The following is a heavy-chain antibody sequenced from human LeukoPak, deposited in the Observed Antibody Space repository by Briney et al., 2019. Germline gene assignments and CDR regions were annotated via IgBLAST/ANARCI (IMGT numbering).Heavy chain of an antibody. D-gene: IGHD3-22*01. J-gene: IGHJ4*02. CDR3: ARGPHTPSDSSGYNYYADY. Sequence: ASVKVSCKASGYTFTSYDINWVRQATGQGLEWMGWMNPNSGNTGYAQKFQGRVTMTRNTSISTAYMELSSLRSEDTAVYYCARGPHTPSDSSGYNYYADYWGPGTLVTVSS. CDR1: GYTFTSYD. CDR2: MNPNSGNT. V-gene: IGHV1-8*01.